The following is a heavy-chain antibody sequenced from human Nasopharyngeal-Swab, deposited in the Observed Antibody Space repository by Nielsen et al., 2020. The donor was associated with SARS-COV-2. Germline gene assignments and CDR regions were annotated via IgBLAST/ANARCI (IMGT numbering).Heavy chain of an antibody. J-gene: IGHJ4*02. CDR3: ARSSPRLIAAAGPFDY. CDR1: GFTFSSYE. Sequence: GESLKISCAASGFTFSSYEMNWVRQAPGKGLEWVSYISSSGSTIYYADSVKGRFTISRDNAKNSLYLQMNSLRAEDTAVYYCARSSPRLIAAAGPFDYWDQGTLVTVSS. D-gene: IGHD6-13*01. V-gene: IGHV3-48*03. CDR2: ISSSGSTI.